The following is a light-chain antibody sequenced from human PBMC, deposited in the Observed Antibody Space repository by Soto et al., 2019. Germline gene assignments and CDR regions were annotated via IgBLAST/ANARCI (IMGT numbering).Light chain of an antibody. V-gene: IGKV3-20*01. Sequence: EIVLTQSPGTLSLSPGERATLSCRASQTVTSNYLAWYQRKPGQAPRLLIYGASSRATDIPDRFSGSGSGTDFTLTITRLEPEYFAVYFCQQYAGSPSMFGQGTKVEIK. CDR1: QTVTSNY. CDR2: GAS. CDR3: QQYAGSPSM. J-gene: IGKJ1*01.